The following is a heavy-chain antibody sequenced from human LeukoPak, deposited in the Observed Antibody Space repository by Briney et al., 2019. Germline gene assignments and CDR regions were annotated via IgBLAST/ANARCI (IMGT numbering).Heavy chain of an antibody. Sequence: PSETLSLTCTVSGGSINSYYWSWLRQPPGKGLEWIGYIFYRGSTNYNPSLKSRVTISVDTSKNQFSLKLSSVTAADTAVYYCARGDYVWGSNRLGWFDPWGQGTQVTVSS. CDR2: IFYRGST. D-gene: IGHD3-16*02. V-gene: IGHV4-59*01. J-gene: IGHJ5*02. CDR1: GGSINSYY. CDR3: ARGDYVWGSNRLGWFDP.